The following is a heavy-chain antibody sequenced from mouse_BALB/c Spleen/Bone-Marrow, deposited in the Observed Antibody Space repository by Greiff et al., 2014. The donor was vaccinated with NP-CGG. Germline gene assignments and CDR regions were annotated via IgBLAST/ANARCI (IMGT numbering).Heavy chain of an antibody. V-gene: IGHV2-9*02. CDR2: IWAGGST. CDR1: GFSLTSYG. Sequence: VKLMESGPGLVAPSQSLSITCTVSGFSLTSYGVHWVRQPPGKGLEWLGVIWAGGSTNYNSALMSRLSISKDNPKSQVFLKMNSLQTDDTAMYYCARDRSYYGMDYWGQGTSVTVSS. CDR3: ARDRSYYGMDY. J-gene: IGHJ4*01.